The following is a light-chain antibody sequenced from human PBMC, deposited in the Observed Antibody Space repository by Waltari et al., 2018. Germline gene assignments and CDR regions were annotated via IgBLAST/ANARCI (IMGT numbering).Light chain of an antibody. Sequence: DIQMTQSPSSLSASVGDRVTITCRASQSLSSYLNWYQQKPGNAPKLLIYAASSWQSGVPSRFSGSGSGTDFTLTISSLQPEDFATYYCQQSYSTPPWTFGQGTKVEIK. CDR3: QQSYSTPPWT. CDR2: AAS. J-gene: IGKJ1*01. CDR1: QSLSSY. V-gene: IGKV1-39*01.